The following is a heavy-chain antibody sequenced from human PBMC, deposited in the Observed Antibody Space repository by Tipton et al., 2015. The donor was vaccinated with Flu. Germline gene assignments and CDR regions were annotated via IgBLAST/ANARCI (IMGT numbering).Heavy chain of an antibody. V-gene: IGHV1-2*04. CDR2: INPNGGGT. J-gene: IGHJ4*02. CDR3: AISGYYDSSGYPFDH. D-gene: IGHD3-22*01. CDR1: GYTFTAYY. Sequence: QSGPEVKKPGASVRVSCKASGYTFTAYYVHWVRQAPGQGLEWMGWINPNGGGTRYAQNFQGWVTMTRDTSISTAYMELRRLTSDDTAVYYCAISGYYDSSGYPFDHWGQGTVVTVSS.